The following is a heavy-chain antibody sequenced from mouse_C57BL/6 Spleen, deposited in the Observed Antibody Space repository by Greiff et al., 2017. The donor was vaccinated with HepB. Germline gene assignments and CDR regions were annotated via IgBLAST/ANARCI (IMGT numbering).Heavy chain of an antibody. V-gene: IGHV5-4*01. CDR1: GFTFSSYA. D-gene: IGHD4-1*01. J-gene: IGHJ2*01. CDR2: ISDGGSYT. Sequence: EVKLMESGGGLVKPGGSLKLSCAASGFTFSSYAMSWVRQTPEKRLEWVATISDGGSYTYYPDNVKGRFTISRDNAKNNLYLQMSHLKSEDTAMYYCARESLANWDYFDYWGQGTTLTVSS. CDR3: ARESLANWDYFDY.